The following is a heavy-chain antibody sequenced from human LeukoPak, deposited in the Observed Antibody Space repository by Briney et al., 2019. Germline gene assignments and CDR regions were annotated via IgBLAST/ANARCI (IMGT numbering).Heavy chain of an antibody. V-gene: IGHV3-21*04. D-gene: IGHD3-22*01. J-gene: IGHJ5*02. CDR3: ARGPPPNYYDSSGYYYL. Sequence: GGSLRLSCAASGFTFSSYSMNWVRQAPGKGLEWVSSISSSSSYIYYADSVKGRFTISRDNAKNSLYLQMNSLRAEDTAVYYCARGPPPNYYDSSGYYYLWGQGTLVTVSS. CDR2: ISSSSSYI. CDR1: GFTFSSYS.